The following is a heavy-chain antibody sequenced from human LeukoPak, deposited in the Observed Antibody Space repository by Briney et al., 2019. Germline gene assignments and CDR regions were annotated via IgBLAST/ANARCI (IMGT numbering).Heavy chain of an antibody. CDR3: ARGPVVDYYDSSGYYYVFDY. CDR1: GGSFSGYY. CDR2: ISHSGST. J-gene: IGHJ4*02. D-gene: IGHD3-22*01. Sequence: TSETLSLTCAVCGGSFSGYYWSWIRQPPGKGLEWIGEISHSGSTNYNPSLKSRVTISVDTSKNQFSLKLSSVTAADTAVYYCARGPVVDYYDSSGYYYVFDYWGQGTLVTVSS. V-gene: IGHV4-34*01.